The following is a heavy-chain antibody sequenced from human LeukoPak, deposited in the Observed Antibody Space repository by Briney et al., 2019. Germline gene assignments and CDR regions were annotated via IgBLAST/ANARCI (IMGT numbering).Heavy chain of an antibody. J-gene: IGHJ6*03. Sequence: ASVKVSCKASGYTFTGYYMHWVRQAPGQGLEWMGWINPNSGGTNYAQKFQGRVTMTRDTSISTAYMELSRLRSDDTAVYYCARDSRVKAVKWFGELSTLYYYYMDVWGKGTTVTVSS. CDR2: INPNSGGT. CDR3: ARDSRVKAVKWFGELSTLYYYYMDV. D-gene: IGHD3-10*01. V-gene: IGHV1-2*02. CDR1: GYTFTGYY.